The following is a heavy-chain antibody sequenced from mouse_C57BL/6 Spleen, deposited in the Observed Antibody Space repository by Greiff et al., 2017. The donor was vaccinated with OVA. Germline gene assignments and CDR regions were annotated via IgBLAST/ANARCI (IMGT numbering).Heavy chain of an antibody. CDR3: AGPYDYDEGCDY. D-gene: IGHD2-4*01. V-gene: IGHV2-2*01. CDR2: IWSGGST. CDR1: GFSLTSYG. Sequence: QVQLQQSGPGLVQPSQSLSITCTASGFSLTSYGVHWVRQSPGKGLEWLGVIWSGGSTDYNAAFISRLRISKDNSTSQVFFKMNSLQADDTAIYYCAGPYDYDEGCDYWGQGTLVTVSA. J-gene: IGHJ3*01.